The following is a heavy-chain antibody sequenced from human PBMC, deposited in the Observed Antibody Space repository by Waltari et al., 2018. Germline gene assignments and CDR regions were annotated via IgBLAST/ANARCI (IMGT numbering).Heavy chain of an antibody. Sequence: EVQLVESGGVVVQPGGSLRLSCAASGFTFDDYPMHWVLQPPGKGLEWVALISWDGGGTYNAYSVKGRFTISRDNSKNSLYLQMNSLRTEDTALYYCAKAFGVYDAFDIWGQGTMVTVSS. CDR2: ISWDGGGT. D-gene: IGHD3-16*01. CDR1: GFTFDDYP. CDR3: AKAFGVYDAFDI. J-gene: IGHJ3*02. V-gene: IGHV3-43*01.